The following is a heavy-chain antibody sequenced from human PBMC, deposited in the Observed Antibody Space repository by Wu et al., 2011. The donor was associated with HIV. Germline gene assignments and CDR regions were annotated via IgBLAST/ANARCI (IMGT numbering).Heavy chain of an antibody. CDR3: GRDGGYSYGYMGYYHYYMEV. J-gene: IGHJ6*03. CDR2: INAYNGDT. D-gene: IGHD5-18*01. Sequence: QVQLVQSGAEVKKPGASVKVSCKASGYTFTNYGISWVRQAPGQGLEWMGWINAYNGDTDYAQKFQGRVTMTTETSTSTAYMELRSLRSDDTAVYYCGRDGGYSYGYMGYYHYYMEVWGKGTTVTVSS. V-gene: IGHV1-18*01. CDR1: GYTFTNYG.